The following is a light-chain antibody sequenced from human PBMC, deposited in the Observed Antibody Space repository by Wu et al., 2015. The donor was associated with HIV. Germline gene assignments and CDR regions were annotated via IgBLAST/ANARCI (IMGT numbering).Light chain of an antibody. J-gene: IGKJ1*01. CDR2: AAS. V-gene: IGKV1-NL1*01. CDR3: QQYYSIPLT. CDR1: QGISNS. Sequence: DIQMTQSPSSLSASVGDRLTISCRASQGISNSLAWYQQKPGKAPKVLLYAASRLESGVPSRFGGSGSGTDYTLTINSLQPEDSATYYCQQYYSIPLTFGQGTKVEIK.